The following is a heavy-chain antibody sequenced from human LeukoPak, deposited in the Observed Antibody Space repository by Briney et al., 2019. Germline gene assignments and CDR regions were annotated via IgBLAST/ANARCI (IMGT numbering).Heavy chain of an antibody. CDR1: GFTFSDYY. Sequence: PGGSLRLSCAASGFTFSDYYMSWIRQAPGKGLEWVSYISSSGSTIYYADSVKGRFTISRDNAKNSLYLQMNSLRAEDTAVYYCARSSYSSGWSGTDYYGMDVWGQGTTVTVSS. V-gene: IGHV3-11*01. CDR2: ISSSGSTI. D-gene: IGHD6-19*01. J-gene: IGHJ6*02. CDR3: ARSSYSSGWSGTDYYGMDV.